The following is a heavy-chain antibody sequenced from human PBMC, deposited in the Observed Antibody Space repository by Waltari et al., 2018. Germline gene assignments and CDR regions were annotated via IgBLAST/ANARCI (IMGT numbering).Heavy chain of an antibody. Sequence: QVQLQQWGAGLLKPSETLSLTCAVYGGSFSGYYWSWIRQPPGKGLEWMGEINHSGSANYNPTLKSRVTISVDTSKNQFSLKLSSVSAADPAVYYCARGSSGWYGSLNFDYWGQGTLVTVSS. CDR1: GGSFSGYY. D-gene: IGHD6-19*01. CDR2: INHSGSA. V-gene: IGHV4-34*01. CDR3: ARGSSGWYGSLNFDY. J-gene: IGHJ4*02.